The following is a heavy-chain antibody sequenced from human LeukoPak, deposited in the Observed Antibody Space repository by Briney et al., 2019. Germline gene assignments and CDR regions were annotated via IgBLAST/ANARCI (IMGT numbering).Heavy chain of an antibody. D-gene: IGHD4-11*01. J-gene: IGHJ6*03. CDR3: ARDQGDYSNYVFYYYMDV. Sequence: GGSLRLSCAASGFTFSSYGMHWVRQAPGKGLEWVANIKQDGSEKYYVDSVKGRFTISRDNAKNSLYLQMNSLRAEDTAVYYCARDQGDYSNYVFYYYMDVWGKGTTVTVSS. V-gene: IGHV3-7*01. CDR1: GFTFSSYG. CDR2: IKQDGSEK.